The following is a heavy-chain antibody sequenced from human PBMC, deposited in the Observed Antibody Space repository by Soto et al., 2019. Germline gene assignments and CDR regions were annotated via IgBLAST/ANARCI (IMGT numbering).Heavy chain of an antibody. V-gene: IGHV4-59*01. CDR2: VYNSGST. Sequence: QVQLQESGPGLVKPSETLSLTCTVSGGSITSYNWNWLRQPPGKALEWIGYVYNSGSTNYNRSLKSRVTISVDTSKNQFSLKVNSVTAADTAVYYCARRAVVAVTGSLDNWLDPWGQGILVTVSS. CDR3: ARRAVVAVTGSLDNWLDP. J-gene: IGHJ5*02. CDR1: GGSITSYN. D-gene: IGHD2-21*01.